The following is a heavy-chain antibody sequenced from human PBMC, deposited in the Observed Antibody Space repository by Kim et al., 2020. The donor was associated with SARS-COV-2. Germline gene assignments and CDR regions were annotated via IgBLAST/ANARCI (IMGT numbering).Heavy chain of an antibody. V-gene: IGHV3-30-3*01. CDR1: GLSFDSSA. J-gene: IGHJ6*02. CDR3: ARGSYYESVSLSDYYNGMDV. CDR2: ISYDGRNE. D-gene: IGHD3-10*01. Sequence: GGSLRLSCAASGLSFDSSAMNWVRQAPGKGLEWVAVISYDGRNEEYADSVKGRFTISRDNSKSRLYLEMNRLRLEDTALYYCARGSYYESVSLSDYYNGMDVWGQGTTVTVSS.